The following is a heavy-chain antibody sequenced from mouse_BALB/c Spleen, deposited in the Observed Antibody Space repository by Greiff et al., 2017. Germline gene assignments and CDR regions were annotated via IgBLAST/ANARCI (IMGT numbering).Heavy chain of an antibody. Sequence: VKLQQSGAELVRPGVSVKISCKGSGYTFTDYAMHWVKQSHAKSLEWIGVISTYYGDASYNQKFKGKATMTVDKSSSTAYMELARLTSEDSAIYYCARSDYAMDYWGQGTSVTVSS. J-gene: IGHJ4*01. CDR3: ARSDYAMDY. CDR2: ISTYYGDA. CDR1: GYTFTDYA. V-gene: IGHV1S137*01.